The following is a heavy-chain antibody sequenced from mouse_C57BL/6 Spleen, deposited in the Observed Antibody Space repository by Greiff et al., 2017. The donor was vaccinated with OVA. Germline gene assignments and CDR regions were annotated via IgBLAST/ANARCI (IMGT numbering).Heavy chain of an antibody. CDR3: ARSPPDTYGFAY. CDR2: INPSNGGT. D-gene: IGHD5-1-1*01. V-gene: IGHV1-53*01. Sequence: QVQLQQPGTELVKPGASVKLSCKASGYTFTSYWMHWVKQRPGQGLEWIGNINPSNGGTNYNEKFKSKATLTVEKSSSTAYMQLSSLTSEDSAVYYCARSPPDTYGFAYWGQGTLVTVSA. CDR1: GYTFTSYW. J-gene: IGHJ3*01.